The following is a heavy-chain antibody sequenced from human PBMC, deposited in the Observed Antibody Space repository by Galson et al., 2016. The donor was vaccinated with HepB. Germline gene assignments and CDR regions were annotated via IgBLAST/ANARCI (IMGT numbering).Heavy chain of an antibody. Sequence: SLRLSCAASGFTFSSYSMNWVRQAPGKGLVWVSCISSSSSTIYYADSVKGRFTISRDNAKNSLYLQMNSLRDEDTAVYYCARRGIYCSSTSCYADHWGQGTLVTVSS. CDR3: ARRGIYCSSTSCYADH. CDR1: GFTFSSYS. D-gene: IGHD2-2*01. CDR2: ISSSSSTI. V-gene: IGHV3-48*02. J-gene: IGHJ4*02.